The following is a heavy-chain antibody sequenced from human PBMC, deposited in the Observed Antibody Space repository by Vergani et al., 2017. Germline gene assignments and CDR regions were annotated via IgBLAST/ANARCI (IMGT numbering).Heavy chain of an antibody. CDR1: GFTFSSHG. CDR3: ARWGNEKRLDS. CDR2: NWYDGSNK. D-gene: IGHD1-1*01. J-gene: IGHJ5*01. Sequence: QVRLVESEGGVVQPGRSLTLSCVASGFTFSSHGMHVVRQAPGRGLEGVAVNWYDGSNKYYGVSVKGRCTLSRDTSKNTLYLQMNSLRVEDTAVYYCARWGNEKRLDSWRQGTLLTVS. V-gene: IGHV3-33*01.